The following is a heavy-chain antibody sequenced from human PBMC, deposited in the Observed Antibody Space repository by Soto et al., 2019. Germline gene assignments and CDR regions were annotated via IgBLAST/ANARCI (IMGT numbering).Heavy chain of an antibody. CDR1: GFTFSSYW. Sequence: GGSLRLSCAASGFTFSSYWMSWVRQAPGKGLEWVANIKQDGSEKYYVDSVKGRFTISRDNAKNSLYLQMNSLRAEDTAVYYCARASGPYYDFWSGYTGGAFDIWGQGTMVTVSS. J-gene: IGHJ3*02. CDR3: ARASGPYYDFWSGYTGGAFDI. CDR2: IKQDGSEK. V-gene: IGHV3-7*01. D-gene: IGHD3-3*01.